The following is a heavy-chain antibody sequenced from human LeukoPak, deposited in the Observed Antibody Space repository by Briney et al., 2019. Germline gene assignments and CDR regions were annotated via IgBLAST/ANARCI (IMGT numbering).Heavy chain of an antibody. CDR1: GFTFSSYG. D-gene: IGHD3-16*01. CDR3: ARSWGSWFDP. Sequence: PGRSLRLSCAASGFTFSSYGMHWVRQAPGKGLEWVAVISYDGSNKYYADSVKGRFTISRDNSKNTLYPQMNSLRAEDTAVYYCARSWGSWFDPWGQGTLVTVSS. J-gene: IGHJ5*02. CDR2: ISYDGSNK. V-gene: IGHV3-30*03.